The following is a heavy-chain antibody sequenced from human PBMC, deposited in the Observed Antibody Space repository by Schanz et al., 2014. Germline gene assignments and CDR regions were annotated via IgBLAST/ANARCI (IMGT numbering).Heavy chain of an antibody. CDR2: IKSKIDGGTT. V-gene: IGHV3-15*01. CDR1: GFTFSNTW. D-gene: IGHD3-3*01. Sequence: EVQLVESGGGLVKPGGSLRLSCAASGFTFSNTWMNWVRQTPGKGLEWIGRIKSKIDGGTTDYAAPVKGRFTISRDDSKNTLYLQMNSLKTEDTAVYYCTTVDRITIFEVVPYYYYYMDVWGKGTTVTVSS. CDR3: TTVDRITIFEVVPYYYYYMDV. J-gene: IGHJ6*03.